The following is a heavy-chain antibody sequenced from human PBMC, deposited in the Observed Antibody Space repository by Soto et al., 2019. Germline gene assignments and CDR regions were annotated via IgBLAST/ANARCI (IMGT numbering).Heavy chain of an antibody. CDR2: IKSKTDGGTT. Sequence: EVQLVESGGGLVKPGGSLRLSCAASGFNFRDAWMSWVRQAPGKGLEWVGRIKSKTDGGTTDYAAPVKGRFTISRDDSKNTLYLQMNSLKTEDTAVYYCPTDVLNWFDPWGQGTLVTVSS. CDR1: GFNFRDAW. J-gene: IGHJ5*02. V-gene: IGHV3-15*01. CDR3: PTDVLNWFDP. D-gene: IGHD6-6*01.